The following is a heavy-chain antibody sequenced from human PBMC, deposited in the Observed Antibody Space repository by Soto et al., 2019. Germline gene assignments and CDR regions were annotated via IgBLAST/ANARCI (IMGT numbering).Heavy chain of an antibody. V-gene: IGHV3-53*01. CDR3: ARTLGDSSGYYYDY. J-gene: IGHJ4*02. D-gene: IGHD3-22*01. CDR1: GFTVSSNY. Sequence: GGSLRLSCAASGFTVSSNYMSWVRQAPGKGLEWVSVIYSGGSTYYADSVKGRFTISRDNSKNTLYLQMNSLRAEDTAVYYCARTLGDSSGYYYDYWGQGTLVTVSS. CDR2: IYSGGST.